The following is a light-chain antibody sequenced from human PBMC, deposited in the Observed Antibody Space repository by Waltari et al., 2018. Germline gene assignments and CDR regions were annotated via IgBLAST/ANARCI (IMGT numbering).Light chain of an antibody. J-gene: IGKJ1*01. V-gene: IGKV3-11*01. CDR3: HQRVSWPQT. Sequence: TVMTQSPATLSVSPGQRATLSCRASQSVHTYLAWYQQIPGQAPRLLIYDSSNRAPGIPARFSGSGSGTDFTLTISRLEPEDFALYYCHQRVSWPQTFGQGTKVEIK. CDR1: QSVHTY. CDR2: DSS.